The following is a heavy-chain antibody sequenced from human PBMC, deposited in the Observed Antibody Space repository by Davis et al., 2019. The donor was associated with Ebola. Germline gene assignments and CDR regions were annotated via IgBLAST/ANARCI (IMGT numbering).Heavy chain of an antibody. V-gene: IGHV3-30-3*01. Sequence: GESLKISCAASGFTFSSYAMHWVRQAPGKGLEWVAVISYDGSNKYYADSVKGRFTISRDNSKNTLYLQMNSLRAEDTAVYYCARDRMGRGYGMDVWGQGTTVTVSS. J-gene: IGHJ6*02. CDR3: ARDRMGRGYGMDV. CDR1: GFTFSSYA. CDR2: ISYDGSNK. D-gene: IGHD3-10*01.